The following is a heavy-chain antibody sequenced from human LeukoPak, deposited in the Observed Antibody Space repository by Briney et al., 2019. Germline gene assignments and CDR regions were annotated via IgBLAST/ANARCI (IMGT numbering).Heavy chain of an antibody. CDR1: GGSISSGTYY. J-gene: IGHJ6*02. Sequence: PSETLALTCTVSGGSISSGTYYWTWIRQPAGKGLEWIGRIYSSGSADYNPSLRSRVTISVDTSENQFSLKLTSVTAADTAVYYCASLTLGYCSGGSCYTGAYYYYYGMDVWGQGTTVTVSS. CDR3: ASLTLGYCSGGSCYTGAYYYYYGMDV. D-gene: IGHD2-15*01. CDR2: IYSSGSA. V-gene: IGHV4-61*02.